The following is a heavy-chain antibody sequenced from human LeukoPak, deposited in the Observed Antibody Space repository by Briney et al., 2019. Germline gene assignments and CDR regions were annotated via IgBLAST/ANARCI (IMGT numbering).Heavy chain of an antibody. CDR2: ISSSSSYI. CDR3: ARGGYGEPP. J-gene: IGHJ5*02. D-gene: IGHD4-17*01. CDR1: GFTFRNNW. V-gene: IGHV3-21*01. Sequence: GGSLRLSCAASGFTFRNNWMTWVRQAPGKGLEWVSSISSSSSYIYYADSVKGRFTISRDNAKNSLYLQMNSLRAEDTAVYYCARGGYGEPPWGQGTLVTVSS.